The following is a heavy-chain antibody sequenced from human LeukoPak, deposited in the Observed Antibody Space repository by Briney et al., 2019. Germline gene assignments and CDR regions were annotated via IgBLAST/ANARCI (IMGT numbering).Heavy chain of an antibody. J-gene: IGHJ4*02. CDR1: GYTFTSYG. V-gene: IGHV1-18*01. CDR3: ARGRVGLRYFDWLLTSYYFDY. D-gene: IGHD3-9*01. CDR2: ISAYNGNT. Sequence: ASVKVSCKASGYTFTSYGISWVRQAPGQGLEWMGWISAYNGNTNYAQKLQGRVTMTTDTSTSTAYMELSSLRSEDTAVYYCARGRVGLRYFDWLLTSYYFDYWGQGTLVTVSS.